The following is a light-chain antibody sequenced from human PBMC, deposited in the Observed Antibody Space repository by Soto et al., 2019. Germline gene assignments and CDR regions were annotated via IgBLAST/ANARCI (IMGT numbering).Light chain of an antibody. J-gene: IGKJ4*01. CDR2: DAS. CDR1: QSVRNSY. Sequence: EIVLTQSPGTLSLSPGEGATLSCRASQSVRNSYLAWYQQKPGQAPRLLIYDASSRASGIPDRFSGSASGTDFTLTIRRLEPEDFAVYYCQQYGSSPLTFGGGTKVEIK. V-gene: IGKV3-20*01. CDR3: QQYGSSPLT.